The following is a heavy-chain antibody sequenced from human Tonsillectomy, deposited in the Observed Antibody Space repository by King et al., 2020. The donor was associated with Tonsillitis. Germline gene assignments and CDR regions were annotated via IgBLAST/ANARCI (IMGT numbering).Heavy chain of an antibody. V-gene: IGHV4-34*01. CDR3: ARGQLWPPGVFDY. CDR1: GGSLSGYY. CDR2: MNHSGST. J-gene: IGHJ4*02. Sequence: VQIQQWGAGLLKPSETLSLTCVVYGGSLSGYYWSWIRQPPGKGLEWIGEMNHSGSTTYNPSLKSRVTMSVDTSKNQFSLRLTSMTAADTAVYHCARGQLWPPGVFDYWGQGTLVTVSS. D-gene: IGHD5-18*01.